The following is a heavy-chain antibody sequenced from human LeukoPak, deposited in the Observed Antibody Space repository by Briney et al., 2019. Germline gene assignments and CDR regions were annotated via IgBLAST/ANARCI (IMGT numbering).Heavy chain of an antibody. CDR1: GYTLTELS. CDR2: FDPEDGET. D-gene: IGHD3-16*02. CDR3: ATHDYVWGSYRYNAMLSFDY. Sequence: ASVKVSCKVSGYTLTELSMHWVRQAPGKGLEWMGGFDPEDGETIYAQKFQGRVTMTEDTSTDTAYMELSSLRSEDTAVYYCATHDYVWGSYRYNAMLSFDYWGQGTLVTVSS. V-gene: IGHV1-24*01. J-gene: IGHJ4*02.